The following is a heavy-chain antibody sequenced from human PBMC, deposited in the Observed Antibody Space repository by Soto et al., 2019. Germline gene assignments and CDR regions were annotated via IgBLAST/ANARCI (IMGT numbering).Heavy chain of an antibody. D-gene: IGHD3-9*01. CDR1: GFIFSDFG. J-gene: IGHJ4*02. CDR3: AKSPSKARDYEVLAGYSGYFDS. V-gene: IGHV3-30*18. Sequence: GGSLRLSCAASGFIFSDFGMSWVRQAPGKGLEWVAVTSFDGSHEYYAASAKGRFTISRDNSKNMLLLQMDNVRAEDTAVYYCAKSPSKARDYEVLAGYSGYFDSWGLGTLGTGSS. CDR2: TSFDGSHE.